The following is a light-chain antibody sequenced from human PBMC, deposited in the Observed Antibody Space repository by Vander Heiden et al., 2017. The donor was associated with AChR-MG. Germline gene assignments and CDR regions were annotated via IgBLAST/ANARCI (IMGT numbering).Light chain of an antibody. CDR1: QSISSY. V-gene: IGKV1-39*01. Sequence: DIQMTQSPSSLSASVGDRVTITCRASQSISSYLNWYQQKPGKAPKLLIYAASSLQSGVPSRFSGSGCGTDFTLTISSRQPGDFATYYCHQSDSTPPYTFGQGTKLEIK. J-gene: IGKJ2*01. CDR2: AAS. CDR3: HQSDSTPPYT.